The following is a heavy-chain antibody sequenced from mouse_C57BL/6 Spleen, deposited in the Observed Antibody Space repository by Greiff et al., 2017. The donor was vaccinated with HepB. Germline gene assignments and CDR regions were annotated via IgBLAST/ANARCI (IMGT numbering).Heavy chain of an antibody. V-gene: IGHV2-3*01. J-gene: IGHJ4*01. CDR2: IWGDGST. Sequence: VKVVESGPGLVAPSQSLSITCTVSGFSLTSYGVSWVRQPPGKGLEWLGVIWGDGSTNYHSALISRLSISKDNSKSQVFLKLNSLQTDDTAMYYCAKHWDYSNLYAMDYWGQGTSVTVSS. D-gene: IGHD2-5*01. CDR1: GFSLTSYG. CDR3: AKHWDYSNLYAMDY.